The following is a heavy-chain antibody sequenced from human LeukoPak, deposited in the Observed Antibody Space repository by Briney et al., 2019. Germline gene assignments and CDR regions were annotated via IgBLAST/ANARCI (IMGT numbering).Heavy chain of an antibody. CDR2: IYYIESA. Sequence: PSETLSLTCTVSGGSISDSSYYWGWIRQPPGRGLEYIGSIYYIESAYYNPSLKSRVTISIDTSENQFSLNLRSVTASDTGVYYCARVFSSPQSPYNWFDPWGQGTLVTVSS. CDR3: ARVFSSPQSPYNWFDP. CDR1: GGSISDSSYY. J-gene: IGHJ5*02. V-gene: IGHV4-39*01. D-gene: IGHD6-13*01.